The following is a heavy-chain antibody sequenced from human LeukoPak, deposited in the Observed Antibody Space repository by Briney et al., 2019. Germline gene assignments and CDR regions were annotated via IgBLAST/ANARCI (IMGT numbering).Heavy chain of an antibody. J-gene: IGHJ6*02. CDR3: ARGDYDFWSGHYGMDV. CDR2: IYYSGST. Sequence: SETLSLTCTVSGGSFSSGDYYWSWIRQPPGKGLEWIGYIYYSGSTYYNPSLKSRVTISVDASKNQFSLKLSSVTAADTAVYYCARGDYDFWSGHYGMDVWGQGTTVTVSS. D-gene: IGHD3-3*01. V-gene: IGHV4-30-4*01. CDR1: GGSFSSGDYY.